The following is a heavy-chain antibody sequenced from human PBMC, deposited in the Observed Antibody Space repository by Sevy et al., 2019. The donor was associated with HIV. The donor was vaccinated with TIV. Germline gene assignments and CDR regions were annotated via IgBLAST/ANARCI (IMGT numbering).Heavy chain of an antibody. CDR2: IYYSGST. D-gene: IGHD4-17*01. CDR1: GGSISSSSYY. CDR3: ARYGDLRGAFDI. Sequence: SETLSLTCTVSGGSISSSSYYWGWIRQPPGKGLEWIGSIYYSGSTYYNPSLKSRGTISVDTSKNQFSLKLSSVTAADTAVYYCARYGDLRGAFDIWGQGTMVTVSS. J-gene: IGHJ3*02. V-gene: IGHV4-39*01.